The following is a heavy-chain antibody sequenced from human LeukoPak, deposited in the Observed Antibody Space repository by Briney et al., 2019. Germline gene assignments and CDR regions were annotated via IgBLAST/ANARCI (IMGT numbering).Heavy chain of an antibody. V-gene: IGHV4-30-2*01. J-gene: IGHJ3*02. CDR2: IYHSGST. CDR3: ARTQTGDAFDI. Sequence: SQTLSLTCAVSGGSISSGGYSWSWIRQPPGKGLEWIGYIYHSGSTYYNPSLKSRVTISVDRSKNQFSLKLSSVTAADTAVYYCARTQTGDAFDIWGQGTMVTVSS. CDR1: GGSISSGGYS.